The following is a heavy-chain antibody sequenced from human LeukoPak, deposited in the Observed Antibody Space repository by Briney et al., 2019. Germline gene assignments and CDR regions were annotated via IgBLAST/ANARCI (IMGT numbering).Heavy chain of an antibody. CDR3: ARDLSDSSGYYYYYYMDV. CDR2: IYTSGST. J-gene: IGHJ6*03. D-gene: IGHD3-22*01. Sequence: SETLSLTCTVSGGSISSYYWSWIRQPAGKGLEWIGRIYTSGSTNCNPSLKSRVTMSVGTSKNQFSLKLSSVTAADTAVYYCARDLSDSSGYYYYYYMDVWGKGTTVTVSS. CDR1: GGSISSYY. V-gene: IGHV4-4*07.